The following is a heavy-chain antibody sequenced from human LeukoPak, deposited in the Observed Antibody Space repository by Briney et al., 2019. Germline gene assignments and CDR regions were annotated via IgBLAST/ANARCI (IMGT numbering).Heavy chain of an antibody. Sequence: GGSLRLSCAASGFTFSTYSMNWVRQAPGKGLEWVSSISSDSNYRFYADSVKGRFTISRDNAKNSLYLQMLSLRAEDTAVYYCARVAFGLYVMDVWGQGTTVAVSS. J-gene: IGHJ6*02. CDR3: ARVAFGLYVMDV. CDR2: ISSDSNYR. D-gene: IGHD3/OR15-3a*01. V-gene: IGHV3-21*01. CDR1: GFTFSTYS.